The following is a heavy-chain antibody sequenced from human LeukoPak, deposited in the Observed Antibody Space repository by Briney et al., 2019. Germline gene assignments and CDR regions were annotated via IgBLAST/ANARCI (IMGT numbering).Heavy chain of an antibody. CDR1: GGSISSGGYY. CDR2: ISVSGGT. Sequence: SETLSLTCTVSGGSISSGGYYWSWIRQHPGKGLEWIGYISVSGGTYYNPSLKSRVTISVDTSKNQFSLKLSSVTAADTAVYYCAREVGATYFDYWGQGTLVIVSS. V-gene: IGHV4-31*03. CDR3: AREVGATYFDY. D-gene: IGHD1-26*01. J-gene: IGHJ4*02.